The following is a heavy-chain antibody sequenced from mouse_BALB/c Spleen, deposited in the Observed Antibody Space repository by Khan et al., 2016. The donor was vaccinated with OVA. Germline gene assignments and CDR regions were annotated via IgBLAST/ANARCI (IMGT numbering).Heavy chain of an antibody. CDR2: IRYDGNS. J-gene: IGHJ3*01. V-gene: IGHV3-6*02. CDR1: GYSITSGYF. CDR3: ARGGSSGPAWFAY. Sequence: EVQLQESGPGLVKPSQSLSLTCSVTGYSITSGYFWNWIRQFPGNKLEWMGYIRYDGNSNYNPSLKNRISITRDISKNQFFLKLNSVTPEDTATYYCARGGSSGPAWFAYWGQGTLVTVSA. D-gene: IGHD3-1*01.